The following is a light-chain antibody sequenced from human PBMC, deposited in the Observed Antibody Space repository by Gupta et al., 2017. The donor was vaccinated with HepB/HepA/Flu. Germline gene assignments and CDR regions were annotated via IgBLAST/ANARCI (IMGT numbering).Light chain of an antibody. CDR3: AAWDDSLNGWV. J-gene: IGLJ3*02. Sequence: QSVLPQPPPVSEAPRQRVTISCSGSSSNIGNNAVNWYQQLPGKAPKLLIYYDDLLPSGVSDRFSGSKSGTSASLAISGLQSEDEADYYCAAWDDSLNGWVFGGGTKLTVL. CDR2: YDD. CDR1: SSNIGNNA. V-gene: IGLV1-36*01.